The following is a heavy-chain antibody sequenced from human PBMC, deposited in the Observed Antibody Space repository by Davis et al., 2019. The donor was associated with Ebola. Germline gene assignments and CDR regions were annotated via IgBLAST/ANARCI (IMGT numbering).Heavy chain of an antibody. Sequence: ASVKVSCKTSGYTFSGYYMHWVRQAPGQGLEWMGWINPNNGATNSVQKFQGRVTMTRDTSINTVFLEVHSLTSDDTAVYYCAREYLGYTTKFDFWGQGSLVTVSS. CDR3: AREYLGYTTKFDF. D-gene: IGHD3-16*02. J-gene: IGHJ4*02. CDR2: INPNNGAT. CDR1: GYTFSGYY. V-gene: IGHV1-2*02.